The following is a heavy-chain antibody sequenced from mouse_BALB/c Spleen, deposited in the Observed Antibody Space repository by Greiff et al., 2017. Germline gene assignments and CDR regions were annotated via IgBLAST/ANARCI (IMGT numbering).Heavy chain of an antibody. Sequence: EVKLVESGGGLVQPGGSRKLSCAASGFTFSSFGMHWVRQAPEKGLEWVAYISSGSSTIYYADTVKGRFTISRDNPKNTLFLQMTSLRSEDTAMYYCASSPYGSLYYFDYWGQGTTLTVSS. V-gene: IGHV5-17*02. CDR3: ASSPYGSLYYFDY. CDR2: ISSGSSTI. D-gene: IGHD1-1*01. CDR1: GFTFSSFG. J-gene: IGHJ2*01.